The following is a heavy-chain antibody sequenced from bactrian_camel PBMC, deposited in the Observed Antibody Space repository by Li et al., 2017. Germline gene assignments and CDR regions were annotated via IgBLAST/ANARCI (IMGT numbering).Heavy chain of an antibody. Sequence: HVQLVESGGGSVQAGGSLGLSCAYSGLPYGSYCMGWFRQAPGKEREGIAAIDSDLSTTYTDSVKDRFTISKDNAKNTLYLQMNSLKPEDTAMYYCAADRGGHNMARAYGYIHEYQYWGQGTQVTVS. V-gene: IGHV3S55*01. CDR1: GLPYGSYC. CDR3: AADRGGHNMARAYGYIHEYQY. D-gene: IGHD1*01. CDR2: IDSDLST. J-gene: IGHJ4*01.